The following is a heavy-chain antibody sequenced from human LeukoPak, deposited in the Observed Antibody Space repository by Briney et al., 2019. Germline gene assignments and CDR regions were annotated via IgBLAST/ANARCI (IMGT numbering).Heavy chain of an antibody. CDR2: IYYSGST. CDR1: GGSINNYY. V-gene: IGHV4-59*08. D-gene: IGHD3-3*01. J-gene: IGHJ4*02. CDR3: ASPGGRFLEWLPRYFDY. Sequence: PSETLSLTCTVSGGSINNYYWSWIRQPPGKGLEWIGYIYYSGSTNYNPLFKSRVTISVDTSKNQFSLKLSSVTAADTAVYYCASPGGRFLEWLPRYFDYWGQGTLVTVSS.